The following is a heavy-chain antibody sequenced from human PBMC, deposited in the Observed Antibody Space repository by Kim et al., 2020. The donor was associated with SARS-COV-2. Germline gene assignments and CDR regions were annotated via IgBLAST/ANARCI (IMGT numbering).Heavy chain of an antibody. J-gene: IGHJ6*02. Sequence: SRKSRVTISVDTSKNQFSQKMSAVTAADTAVYYCAAPPDSSGYYYGMDVWGQGTTVTVSS. V-gene: IGHV4-39*01. CDR3: AAPPDSSGYYYGMDV. D-gene: IGHD3-22*01.